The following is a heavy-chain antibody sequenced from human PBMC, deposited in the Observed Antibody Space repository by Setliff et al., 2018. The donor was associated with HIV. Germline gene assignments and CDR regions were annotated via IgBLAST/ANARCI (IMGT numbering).Heavy chain of an antibody. CDR2: ISAYNGDT. CDR3: ARRSSWYGDAFDI. V-gene: IGHV1-18*01. D-gene: IGHD6-13*01. CDR1: GYTFPSYN. Sequence: ASVKVSCKASGYTFPSYNISWVRQAPGQGLEWMGWISAYNGDTNYAQKLQGRVTMTTDTSTSTAYMDLRSLRSDDTAVYYCARRSSWYGDAFDIWGQGTMVTVSS. J-gene: IGHJ3*02.